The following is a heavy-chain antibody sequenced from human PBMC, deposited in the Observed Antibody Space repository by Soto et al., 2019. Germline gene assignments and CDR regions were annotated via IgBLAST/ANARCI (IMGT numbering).Heavy chain of an antibody. V-gene: IGHV3-23*01. D-gene: IGHD6-19*01. Sequence: EVQLLESGGDLVQLGGSLRLSCAASGFTFSSYAMNWVRQAPGKGLEWVSAISGSGGGTYYADSVKGRFTISRDNSKNTLYLQMNSLRAEDTAVYYCAKVTTGWLDYWGQGTLVTVSS. J-gene: IGHJ4*02. CDR3: AKVTTGWLDY. CDR2: ISGSGGGT. CDR1: GFTFSSYA.